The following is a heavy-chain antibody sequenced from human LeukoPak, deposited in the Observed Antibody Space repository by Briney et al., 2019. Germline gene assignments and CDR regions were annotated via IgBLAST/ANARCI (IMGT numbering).Heavy chain of an antibody. CDR1: GGSFSGYY. J-gene: IGHJ4*02. D-gene: IGHD2-2*02. V-gene: IGHV4-34*01. CDR3: ARRDCSSTSCYTGGLDY. Sequence: PSETLSLTCAVSGGSFSGYYWNWIRQSPGKGLEWIGEINHSGSTNYSPSLKSRVTISVDTSKNQFSLKLSSVTAADTAVYYCARRDCSSTSCYTGGLDYWGQGTLVTVSS. CDR2: INHSGST.